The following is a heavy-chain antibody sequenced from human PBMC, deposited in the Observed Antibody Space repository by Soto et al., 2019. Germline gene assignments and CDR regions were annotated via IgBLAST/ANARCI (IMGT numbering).Heavy chain of an antibody. J-gene: IGHJ4*02. CDR2: ISYDGSHT. D-gene: IGHD5-18*01. CDR3: AKDLIVWGGYNYGYEDH. CDR1: GFTFSNFG. V-gene: IGHV3-30*18. Sequence: QVQLVESGGGVVQPGRSLRLSCAASGFTFSNFGMHWVRQAPGKGLEWVAVISYDGSHTYYADSVKGRFAISRDNSKNTLSLQMNSLRPEDTAVYYCAKDLIVWGGYNYGYEDHWGQGTLVIVSS.